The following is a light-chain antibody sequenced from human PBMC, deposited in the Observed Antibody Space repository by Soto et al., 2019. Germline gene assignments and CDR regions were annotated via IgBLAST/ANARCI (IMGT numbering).Light chain of an antibody. CDR2: EGS. CDR1: SSDVGNYNL. J-gene: IGLJ2*01. Sequence: QSVLTQPASVSGSPGQSITISCTGTSSDVGNYNLVSWYQQHPGKAPRVIIYEGSKRPSGVSNRFSGSKSGNTASLTISGLQAEDEADYYCSSYAGNDILVFCGGTKVTVL. CDR3: SSYAGNDILV. V-gene: IGLV2-23*01.